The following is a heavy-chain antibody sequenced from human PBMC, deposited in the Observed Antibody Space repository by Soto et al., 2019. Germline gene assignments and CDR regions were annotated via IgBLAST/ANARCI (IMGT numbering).Heavy chain of an antibody. J-gene: IGHJ6*02. V-gene: IGHV5-51*01. CDR3: ARGSSSYYYYYGMDV. CDR1: GYIFTRYW. CDR2: IYPGDSDT. Sequence: GESLKISFKASGYIFTRYWIGWVRQMPGKGLEWMGIIYPGDSDTRYSPSFQGQVTISADKSISTAYLQWSSLKASDTAMYYCARGSSSYYYYYGMDVWGQGTTVTVSS. D-gene: IGHD6-13*01.